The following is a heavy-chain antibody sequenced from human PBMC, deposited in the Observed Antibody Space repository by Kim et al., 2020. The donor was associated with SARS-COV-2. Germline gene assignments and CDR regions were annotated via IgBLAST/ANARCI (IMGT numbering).Heavy chain of an antibody. J-gene: IGHJ4*02. V-gene: IGHV4-39*01. CDR3: ARHSGGSSWYAVDY. Sequence: TPSLKRRVTISVDTSKNQFSLRLSSVTAADTAVYYCARHSGGSSWYAVDYWGQGTLVTVSS. D-gene: IGHD6-13*01.